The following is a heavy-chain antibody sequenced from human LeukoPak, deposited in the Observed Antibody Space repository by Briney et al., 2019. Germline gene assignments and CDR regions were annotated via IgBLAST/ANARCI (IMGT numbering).Heavy chain of an antibody. CDR1: GGSISSYY. CDR2: IYYSGST. V-gene: IGHV4-59*01. D-gene: IGHD3-3*01. CDR3: ARTVKKLRGVVIIPVAFDI. Sequence: SETLSLTCTVSGGSISSYYWSWIRQPPGKGLEWIGYIYYSGSTNYNPSLKSRVTISVETSKNQFSLKLSSVTAADTAVYYCARTVKKLRGVVIIPVAFDIWGQGTMVTVSS. J-gene: IGHJ3*02.